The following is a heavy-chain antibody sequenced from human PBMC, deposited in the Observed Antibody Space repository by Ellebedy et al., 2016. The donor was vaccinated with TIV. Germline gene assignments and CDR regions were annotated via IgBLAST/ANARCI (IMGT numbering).Heavy chain of an antibody. J-gene: IGHJ3*01. CDR2: INANSGDT. Sequence: AASVKVSCKASGYTFTFTPYYMHWVRQAPGQGLEWMGWINANSGDTNYAQRLHVQKFQGRITLTRDTSISTAYMEMSRLTSADTAMYFCATSGRVVAATTFDFDVWGQGTMVTVSS. CDR1: GYTFTFTPYY. V-gene: IGHV1-2*02. CDR3: ATSGRVVAATTFDFDV. D-gene: IGHD2-15*01.